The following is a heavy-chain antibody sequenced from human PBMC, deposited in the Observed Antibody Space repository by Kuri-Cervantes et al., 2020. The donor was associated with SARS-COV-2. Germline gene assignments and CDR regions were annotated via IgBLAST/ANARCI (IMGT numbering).Heavy chain of an antibody. CDR1: EYSFSTSW. CDR3: ARLRGDMGAILPLDYFDY. Sequence: GGSLRLSRKGSEYSFSTSWIGWVRQMPGKGLQWMGIIYPGDSDTRYSPSFQGHVTISADESISTAYLQWSSLKASDTAMYYCARLRGDMGAILPLDYFDYWGQGTLVTVSS. D-gene: IGHD3-10*01. J-gene: IGHJ4*02. V-gene: IGHV5-51*01. CDR2: IYPGDSDT.